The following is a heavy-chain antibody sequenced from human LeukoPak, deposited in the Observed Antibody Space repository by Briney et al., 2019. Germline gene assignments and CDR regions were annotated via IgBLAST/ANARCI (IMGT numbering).Heavy chain of an antibody. CDR3: ARPSAAAIPVYYYYMDV. J-gene: IGHJ6*03. Sequence: SQTLSLTCAVSDGSINSGDYYWSWIRQPPGKGLELIGYIHYSGSTYYNPSLKSRVTISVDTSKNQFSLKVRYVTAADTAVYFYARPSAAAIPVYYYYMDVWGKGTTVTVSS. CDR1: DGSINSGDYY. CDR2: IHYSGST. D-gene: IGHD2-2*02. V-gene: IGHV4-30-4*08.